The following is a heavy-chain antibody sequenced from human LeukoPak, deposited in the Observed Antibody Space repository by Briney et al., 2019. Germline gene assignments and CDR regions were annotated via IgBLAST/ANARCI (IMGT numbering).Heavy chain of an antibody. CDR2: ISGSGGST. J-gene: IGHJ4*02. CDR3: AKEVRRHGFGATYYFDY. D-gene: IGHD3-10*01. Sequence: PGGSLRLSCAASGFTFSSYGMHWVRQAPGKGLEWVSAISGSGGSTYYADSVKGRFTISRDNSKNTLYLQMNSLRAEDTAVYYCAKEVRRHGFGATYYFDYWGQGTLVTVSS. CDR1: GFTFSSYG. V-gene: IGHV3-23*01.